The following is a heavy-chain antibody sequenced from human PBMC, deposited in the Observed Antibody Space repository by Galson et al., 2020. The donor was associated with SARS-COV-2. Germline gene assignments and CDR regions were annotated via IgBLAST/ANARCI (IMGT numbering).Heavy chain of an antibody. J-gene: IGHJ4*02. CDR3: ARLLTGTTGWAIYYFDY. D-gene: IGHD1-7*01. V-gene: IGHV5-51*01. CDR2: IYPGDSDT. Sequence: KIGESLKISCKGSGYSFTSYWIGWVRQMPGKGLEWMGIIYPGDSDTRYSPSFQGQVTISADKSISTAYLQWSSLKASDTAMYYWARLLTGTTGWAIYYFDYWGQGTLVTVSS. CDR1: GYSFTSYW.